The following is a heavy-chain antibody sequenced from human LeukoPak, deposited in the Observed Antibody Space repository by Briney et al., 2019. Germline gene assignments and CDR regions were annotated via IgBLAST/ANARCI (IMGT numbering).Heavy chain of an antibody. V-gene: IGHV1-2*02. CDR3: ARGITMVRGVIMDWFDP. CDR2: INPNSGGT. CDR1: GYTFTGYY. Sequence: ASVKVSCKAPGYTFTGYYMHWVRQAPGQGLEWMGWINPNSGGTNYAQKFQGRVTMTRDTSISTAYMELNRLRSDDTAVYYCARGITMVRGVIMDWFDPWGQGTLVTVSS. D-gene: IGHD3-10*01. J-gene: IGHJ5*02.